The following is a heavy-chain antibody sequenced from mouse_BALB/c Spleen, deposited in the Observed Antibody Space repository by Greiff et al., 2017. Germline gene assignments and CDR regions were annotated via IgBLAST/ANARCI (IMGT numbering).Heavy chain of an antibody. V-gene: IGHV3-2*02. CDR2: ISYSGST. Sequence: EVHLVESGPGLVKPSQSLSLTCTVTGYSITSDYAWNWIRQFPGNKLEWMGYISYSGSTSYNPSLKSRISITRDTSKNQFFLQLNSVTTEDTATYYCARHLYFDYWGQGTTLTVSS. CDR1: GYSITSDYA. CDR3: ARHLYFDY. J-gene: IGHJ2*01.